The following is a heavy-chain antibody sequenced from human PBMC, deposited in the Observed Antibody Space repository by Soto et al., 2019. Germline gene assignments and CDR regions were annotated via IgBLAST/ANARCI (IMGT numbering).Heavy chain of an antibody. CDR3: ATLYYDFWSGYPEVDYYYGMDV. Sequence: GGSLRLSCAASGFTFSDYYMSWIRQAPGKGLEWVSYISSSGSTIYYADSVKGRFTISRDNAKNSLYLQMNSLRVEDTAVYYCATLYYDFWSGYPEVDYYYGMDVWGQGTTVTVSS. CDR1: GFTFSDYY. V-gene: IGHV3-11*01. CDR2: ISSSGSTI. J-gene: IGHJ6*02. D-gene: IGHD3-3*01.